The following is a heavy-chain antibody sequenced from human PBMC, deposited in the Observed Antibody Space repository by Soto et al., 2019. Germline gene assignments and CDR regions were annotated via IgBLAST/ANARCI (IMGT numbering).Heavy chain of an antibody. CDR2: IYYSGST. Sequence: QVQLQESGPGLVKPSETLSLTCTVSGGSVSSGSYYWSWIRQPPGKGLEWIGYIYYSGSTNYNPSRQSRVTLSVDTSKNQFSLKLSSVTAADTAVYYCARGIEGWYQGRYYYGMDVWGQGTTVTVSS. CDR1: GGSVSSGSYY. CDR3: ARGIEGWYQGRYYYGMDV. J-gene: IGHJ6*02. V-gene: IGHV4-61*01. D-gene: IGHD6-19*01.